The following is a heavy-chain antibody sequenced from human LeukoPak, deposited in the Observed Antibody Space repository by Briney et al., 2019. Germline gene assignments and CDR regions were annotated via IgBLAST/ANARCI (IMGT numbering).Heavy chain of an antibody. V-gene: IGHV4-59*01. CDR3: ARDGHYDILTGYFQD. Sequence: ASETLSLTCTVSGGSISSYYWGWIRQPPGKGLEWIGYIYYSGSTNYNPSLKSRVTISVDTSKNQFSLKLSSVTAADTAVYYCARDGHYDILTGYFQDWGQGTLVTVSS. CDR1: GGSISSYY. D-gene: IGHD3-9*01. CDR2: IYYSGST. J-gene: IGHJ1*01.